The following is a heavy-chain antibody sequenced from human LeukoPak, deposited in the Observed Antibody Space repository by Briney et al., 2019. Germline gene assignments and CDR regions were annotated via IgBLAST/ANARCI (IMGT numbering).Heavy chain of an antibody. CDR1: GFTFSRYG. Sequence: GGSLRLSCAASGFTFSRYGMHWVRQAPGKGLEWVAVIWRDGSYKYYADSVKGRLTISRDNPRNTLYLQMNSLRVEDTAVYYCARAGYGDLNWFDPWGQGTLVAVSS. CDR2: IWRDGSYK. CDR3: ARAGYGDLNWFDP. J-gene: IGHJ5*02. D-gene: IGHD4-17*01. V-gene: IGHV3-33*01.